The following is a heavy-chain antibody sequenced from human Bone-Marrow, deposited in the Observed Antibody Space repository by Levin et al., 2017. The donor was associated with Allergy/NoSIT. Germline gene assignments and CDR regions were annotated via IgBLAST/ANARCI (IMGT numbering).Heavy chain of an antibody. CDR3: AKIESHFGSGMDV. V-gene: IGHV5-51*01. Sequence: GESLKISCKGSGYTFFSYWIAWVRQMPGKGLEWMGSIYPPDSDTTYSPSFQGQVTISVDNSFNTAYLHWSSLSPSDTAMYYCAKIESHFGSGMDVLGQGTSVTVSS. J-gene: IGHJ6*02. CDR2: IYPPDSDT. D-gene: IGHD3-10*01. CDR1: GYTFFSYW.